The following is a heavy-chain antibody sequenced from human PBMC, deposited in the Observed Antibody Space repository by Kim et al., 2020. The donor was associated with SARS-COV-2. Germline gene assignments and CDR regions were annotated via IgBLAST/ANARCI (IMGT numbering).Heavy chain of an antibody. D-gene: IGHD3-3*01. V-gene: IGHV4-34*01. CDR3: ARGTRDFWSGYYSPFDY. J-gene: IGHJ4*02. Sequence: LKSRVTISVDTSKNQFSLKLSSVTAADTAVYYCARGTRDFWSGYYSPFDYWGQGTLVTVSS.